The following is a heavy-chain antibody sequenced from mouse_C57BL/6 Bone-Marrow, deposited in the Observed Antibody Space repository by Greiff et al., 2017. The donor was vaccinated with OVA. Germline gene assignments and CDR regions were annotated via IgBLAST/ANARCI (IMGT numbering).Heavy chain of an antibody. J-gene: IGHJ2*01. CDR1: GYAFSSSW. CDR2: IYPGDGDT. Sequence: QVQLQQSGPELVKPGASVKISCKASGYAFSSSWMNWVKQRPGKGLEWIGRIYPGDGDTNYNGKFKGKATLTADKSSSTAYMQLSSLTSEDSAVYFCARTTGYFDYWGQGTTLTVSS. V-gene: IGHV1-82*01. D-gene: IGHD1-1*01. CDR3: ARTTGYFDY.